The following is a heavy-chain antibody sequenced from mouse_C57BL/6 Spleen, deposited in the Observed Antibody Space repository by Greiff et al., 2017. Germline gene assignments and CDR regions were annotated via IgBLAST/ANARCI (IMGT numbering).Heavy chain of an antibody. D-gene: IGHD2-4*01. CDR2: ISDGGSYT. CDR1: GFTFSSYA. CDR3: ARYDYDTRGYFDY. J-gene: IGHJ2*01. V-gene: IGHV5-4*03. Sequence: EVKLMESGGGLVKPGGSLKLSCAASGFTFSSYAMSWVRQTPEKRLEWVATISDGGSYTYYPDNVKGRFTISRDNAKNNLYLQMSHLKSEDTAMYYCARYDYDTRGYFDYWGQGTTLTVSS.